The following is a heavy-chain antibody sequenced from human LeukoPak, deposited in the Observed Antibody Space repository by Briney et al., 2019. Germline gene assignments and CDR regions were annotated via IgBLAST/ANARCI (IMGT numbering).Heavy chain of an antibody. V-gene: IGHV1-18*01. D-gene: IGHD3-22*01. CDR3: ARAFYDSDGYPGGDY. CDR1: GYPFSSYR. Sequence: EASVKVSCKASGYPFSSYRISWVRQAPGQGLEWMGWITTYNGNTNYAQKLQGRVTMTTDTSTTTVYMELRSLRSDDTAVYYCARAFYDSDGYPGGDYWGQGTLVTVSS. CDR2: ITTYNGNT. J-gene: IGHJ4*02.